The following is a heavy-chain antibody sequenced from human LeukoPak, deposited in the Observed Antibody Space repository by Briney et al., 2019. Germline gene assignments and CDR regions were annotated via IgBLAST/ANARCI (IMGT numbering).Heavy chain of an antibody. Sequence: ASVKVSCKASGYTFTGYYIHWVRQAPGQGLEWMGWINPNSGDTNYAQKFQGRVTMTRDPSISTAYMELSSLRSEDTAVYYCARGRRTYYYDSSGYSGRAFDIWGQGTMVTVSS. CDR1: GYTFTGYY. CDR3: ARGRRTYYYDSSGYSGRAFDI. D-gene: IGHD3-22*01. J-gene: IGHJ3*02. V-gene: IGHV1-2*02. CDR2: INPNSGDT.